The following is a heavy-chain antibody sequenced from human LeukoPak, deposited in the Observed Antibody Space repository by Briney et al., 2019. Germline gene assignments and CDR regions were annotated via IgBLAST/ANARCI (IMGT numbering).Heavy chain of an antibody. CDR1: GGTFSSYA. CDR3: QVGALGAEKANAAFDI. J-gene: IGHJ3*02. CDR2: IIPIFGPA. V-gene: IGHV1-69*13. D-gene: IGHD1-26*01. Sequence: SVKVSCKASGGTFSSYAISWVRQAPGQGLEWMGGIIPIFGPAHYAQKFQGRVTITADESTSTAYMELSSLRSEDTAVYYCQVGALGAEKANAAFDIWGQGTMVTVSS.